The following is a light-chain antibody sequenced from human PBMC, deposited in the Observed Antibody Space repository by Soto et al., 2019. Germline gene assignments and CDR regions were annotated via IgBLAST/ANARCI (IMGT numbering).Light chain of an antibody. J-gene: IGKJ1*01. Sequence: EIVMTQSPATLSVSPGERATLSCRASQSVSSNLAWYQQKPGQAPRLLIYGAFTRATGIPARFSGSGSGTEVTLTIGSLQTEDFAVYYCQQYNNWPRGTFGQGTKV. CDR3: QQYNNWPRGT. CDR1: QSVSSN. CDR2: GAF. V-gene: IGKV3-15*01.